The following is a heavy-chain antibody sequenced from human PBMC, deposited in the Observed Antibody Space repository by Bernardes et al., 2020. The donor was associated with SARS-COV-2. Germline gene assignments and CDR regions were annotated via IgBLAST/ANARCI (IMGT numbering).Heavy chain of an antibody. V-gene: IGHV3-48*03. CDR1: GFSFSSFE. CDR3: ARVYRGWAGAY. J-gene: IGHJ4*02. Sequence: SLRLSCVGSGFSFSSFELNWVRQAAGKGLEWVSYISGTGSAIYYADSVKGRFTISRDNAKNSLFLQMDSLRAEDTGVDYCARVYRGWAGAYWGQGTLVTVSS. CDR2: ISGTGSAI. D-gene: IGHD6-19*01.